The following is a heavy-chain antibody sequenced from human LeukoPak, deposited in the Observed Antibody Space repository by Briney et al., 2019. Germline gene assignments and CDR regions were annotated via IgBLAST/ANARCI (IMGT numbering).Heavy chain of an antibody. D-gene: IGHD6-6*01. J-gene: IGHJ4*02. Sequence: PSETLSLTCTVSGGSISSYYWSWLRQPPGEGLEWIGYIYYSGSTNYNPSLKSRVTISVDTSRNQFSLKLSSVTAADTAVYYCATDQAGGQLVWGQGTQVTVSS. CDR1: GGSISSYY. CDR2: IYYSGST. V-gene: IGHV4-59*12. CDR3: ATDQAGGQLV.